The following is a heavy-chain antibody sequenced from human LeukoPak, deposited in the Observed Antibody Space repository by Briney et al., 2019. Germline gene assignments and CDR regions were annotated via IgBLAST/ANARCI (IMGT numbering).Heavy chain of an antibody. V-gene: IGHV4-59*01. Sequence: SETLSLTCTVSGGSINNYHWSWIRQPPGKGLEWIGYIHYRGSTYYNPSLKSRVTFSVDTSKNQFSLKLNSVTAADTAVYYCARGGDYGDLRYFDYWGQGTLVTVSS. D-gene: IGHD4-17*01. J-gene: IGHJ4*02. CDR2: IHYRGST. CDR3: ARGGDYGDLRYFDY. CDR1: GGSINNYH.